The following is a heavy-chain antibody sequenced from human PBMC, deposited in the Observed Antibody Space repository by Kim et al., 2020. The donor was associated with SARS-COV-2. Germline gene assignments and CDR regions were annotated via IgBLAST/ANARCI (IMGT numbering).Heavy chain of an antibody. D-gene: IGHD7-27*01. CDR1: GGSFSGYY. CDR3: ARGPLGKFDY. CDR2: INHSGST. V-gene: IGHV4-34*01. J-gene: IGHJ4*02. Sequence: SEILSLTCAVYGGSFSGYYWSWIRQPPGKGLEWIGEINHSGSTNYNPSLKSRVTISVDTSKNQFSLKLSSVTAADTAVYYCARGPLGKFDYWGQGTLVTVSS.